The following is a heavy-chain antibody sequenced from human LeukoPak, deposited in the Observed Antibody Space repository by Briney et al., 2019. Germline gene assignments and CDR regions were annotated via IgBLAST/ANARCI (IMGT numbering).Heavy chain of an antibody. Sequence: ASVKVSCKASGGTFSSYAISWVRQAPGRGLEWMGRIIPILGIANYAQKFQGRVTITADKSTSTAYMELSSLRSEDTAVYYCARHSSWYAENWFDPWGQGTLVTVSS. V-gene: IGHV1-69*04. CDR3: ARHSSWYAENWFDP. D-gene: IGHD6-13*01. CDR2: IIPILGIA. CDR1: GGTFSSYA. J-gene: IGHJ5*02.